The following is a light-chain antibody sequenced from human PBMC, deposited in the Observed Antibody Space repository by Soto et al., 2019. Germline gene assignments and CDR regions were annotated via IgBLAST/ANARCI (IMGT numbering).Light chain of an antibody. V-gene: IGLV2-23*02. CDR1: SSDVGSYNL. Sequence: QSVLTQPASVSGSPGQSITISCTGTSSDVGSYNLVSWYQQLPGKAPKLIIYEVNERPSGISDRFSDSKSGNTASLTISGLQGEDEADYYCCSYVGSSILMFGGGTKLTVL. CDR3: CSYVGSSILM. CDR2: EVN. J-gene: IGLJ3*02.